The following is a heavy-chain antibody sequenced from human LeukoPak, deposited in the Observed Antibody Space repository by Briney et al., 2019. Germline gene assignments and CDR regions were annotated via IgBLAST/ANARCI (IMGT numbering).Heavy chain of an antibody. CDR3: SRDGGEGGNSAFDI. CDR2: IRRGANSYTT. CDR1: GFTFSDYI. J-gene: IGHJ3*02. V-gene: IGHV3-72*01. Sequence: GGSLRLSCAASGFTFSDYILDWVRQAPGKGLEWVGRIRRGANSYTTEYAASVKGRFTISRDDSKNSLYLHMNGLKTEDTAVYHCSRDGGEGGNSAFDIWGQGTMVTVSS. D-gene: IGHD3-16*01.